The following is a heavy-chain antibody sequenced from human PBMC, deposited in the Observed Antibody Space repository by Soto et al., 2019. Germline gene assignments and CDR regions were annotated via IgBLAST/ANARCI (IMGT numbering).Heavy chain of an antibody. D-gene: IGHD5-12*01. CDR2: IYVSGAV. J-gene: IGHJ5*02. Sequence: ASETLSLTCSVSGAALNSGNYYWSWIRQLPGKGLEWIGHIYVSGAVDYNPSLRDRITISQDTSERQFSLNLRLVTAADTAVYSCARLRVATNKYKRFDPWGQGTLVAVSS. CDR3: ARLRVATNKYKRFDP. V-gene: IGHV4-31*03. CDR1: GAALNSGNYY.